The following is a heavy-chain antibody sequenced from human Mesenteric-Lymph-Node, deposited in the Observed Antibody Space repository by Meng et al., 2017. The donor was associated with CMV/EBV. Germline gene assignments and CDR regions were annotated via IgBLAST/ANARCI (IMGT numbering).Heavy chain of an antibody. CDR2: INPNTGGT. D-gene: IGHD3-22*01. V-gene: IGHV1-2*02. Sequence: KASGYTFTGFYIHWVRQAPGQGLEWMGWINPNTGGTNYAWKFEDRVTLTRDTSITTAFMELNSLTSGDTAVYFCARATWGQRSSGAGYWGQGTLVTVSS. CDR1: GYTFTGFY. CDR3: ARATWGQRSSGAGY. J-gene: IGHJ4*02.